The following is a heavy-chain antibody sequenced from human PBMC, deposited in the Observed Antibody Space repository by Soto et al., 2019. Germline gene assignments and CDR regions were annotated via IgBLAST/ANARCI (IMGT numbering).Heavy chain of an antibody. CDR3: ASYDILTGFDY. CDR1: GFTFSSYG. Sequence: QVQLVESGGGVVQPGRSLRLSCAASGFTFSSYGMHWVRQAPGKGLEWVAVISYDGSNKYYADSVKGRFTISRDNSKNTLYLQMNSLRAEDTAVYYCASYDILTGFDYWGQGTLVTVSS. CDR2: ISYDGSNK. V-gene: IGHV3-30*03. J-gene: IGHJ4*02. D-gene: IGHD3-9*01.